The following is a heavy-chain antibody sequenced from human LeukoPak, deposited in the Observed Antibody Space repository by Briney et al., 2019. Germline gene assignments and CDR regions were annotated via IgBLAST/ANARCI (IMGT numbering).Heavy chain of an antibody. V-gene: IGHV4-59*01. Sequence: SETLSLTCTVSGGSINSYYWSWIRQPPGKGLEWIGYIYYSGSTNYNPSLKSRVAISVDTSKNQFSLKLSSVTAADTAVYYCARVRTVVTPLYYYYYMDVWGKGTTVTISS. CDR3: ARVRTVVTPLYYYYYMDV. CDR2: IYYSGST. CDR1: GGSINSYY. J-gene: IGHJ6*03. D-gene: IGHD4-23*01.